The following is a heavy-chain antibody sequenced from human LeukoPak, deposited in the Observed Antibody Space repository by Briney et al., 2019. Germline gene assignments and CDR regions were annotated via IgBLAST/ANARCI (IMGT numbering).Heavy chain of an antibody. CDR2: ISYDGSNK. CDR1: GFTFSSYA. D-gene: IGHD6-13*01. V-gene: IGHV3-30*04. CDR3: ARTGYSSSWYLGYYFGY. J-gene: IGHJ4*02. Sequence: TGGSLRLSCAASGFTFSSYAMHWVRQAPGKGLEWVAVISYDGSNKYYADSVKGRFTISRDNSKNTLYLQMNSLRAEDTAVYYCARTGYSSSWYLGYYFGYWGQGTLVTVSS.